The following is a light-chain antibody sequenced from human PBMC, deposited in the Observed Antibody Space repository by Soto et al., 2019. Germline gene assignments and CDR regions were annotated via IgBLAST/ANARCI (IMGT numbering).Light chain of an antibody. J-gene: IGKJ2*01. CDR1: QNINRY. CDR3: QQSYNSAPYT. CDR2: AAS. V-gene: IGKV1-39*01. Sequence: DIQMTQSPSSLSASVGDGFTITCRASQNINRYLNWYQQKPGKAPKLLIYAASSLQSGVPSRFSGSGSGTDFTLTISSLQSEDFATYYCQQSYNSAPYTFGQGTKVDI.